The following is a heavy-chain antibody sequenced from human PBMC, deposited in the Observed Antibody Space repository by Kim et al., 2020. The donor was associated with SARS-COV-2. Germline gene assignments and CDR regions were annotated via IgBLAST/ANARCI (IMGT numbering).Heavy chain of an antibody. D-gene: IGHD2-8*01. CDR3: ASFPPSNAGAFDA. V-gene: IGHV4-59*13. CDR2: MFYGGTT. J-gene: IGHJ3*01. CDR1: GRSISSYY. Sequence: SETLSLTGTVSGRSISSYYWSWIRQPPGKGLECLGYMFYGGTTNYNPSLKSRVTLSVDTSNSQFSLTLTSVTAAETAVYYGASFPPSNAGAFDAWGQETMVTVSS.